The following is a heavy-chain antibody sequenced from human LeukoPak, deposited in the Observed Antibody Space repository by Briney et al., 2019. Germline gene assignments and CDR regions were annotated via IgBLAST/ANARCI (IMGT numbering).Heavy chain of an antibody. CDR2: IIPIFGTA. CDR1: GGTFSSYA. V-gene: IGHV1-69*06. CDR3: ASWDYYDSSGYEDY. J-gene: IGHJ4*02. Sequence: SVKVSCKASGGTFSSYAISWVRQAPGQGLEWMGGIIPIFGTANYAQKFQGRVTITADKSTSTAYMELSSLRSEDTAVYYCASWDYYDSSGYEDYWGQGTLVTVSS. D-gene: IGHD3-22*01.